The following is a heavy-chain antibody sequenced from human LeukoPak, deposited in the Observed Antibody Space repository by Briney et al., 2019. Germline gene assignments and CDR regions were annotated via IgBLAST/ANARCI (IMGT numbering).Heavy chain of an antibody. J-gene: IGHJ5*02. CDR1: GDSISSYY. V-gene: IGHV4-59*07. CDR3: AIFAEYCNSGSCYLGWFHP. D-gene: IGHD2-15*01. CDR2: MYDSGST. Sequence: SDTLSLTCTVSGDSISSYYCSWIRQPPGQGLEWMGYMYDSGSTNYNPSLNSRVTMSIDKSKNQFSLKLSPVTAADTAVYYCAIFAEYCNSGSCYLGWFHPWGQGTLVTVSS.